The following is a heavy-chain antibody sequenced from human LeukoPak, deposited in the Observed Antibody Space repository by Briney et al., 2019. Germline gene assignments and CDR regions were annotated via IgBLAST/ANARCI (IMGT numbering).Heavy chain of an antibody. CDR2: ISGSGGST. CDR3: AHSSSWDYYFDY. V-gene: IGHV3-23*01. CDR1: GFTFSSYA. J-gene: IGHJ4*02. Sequence: GGSLRLPCAASGFTFSSYAMSWVRQAPGKGLEWVSAISGSGGSTYYADSVRGRFTISRDNSKNTLYLQMNSLRAEDTAVYYCAHSSSWDYYFDYWGQGTLVTVSS. D-gene: IGHD6-13*01.